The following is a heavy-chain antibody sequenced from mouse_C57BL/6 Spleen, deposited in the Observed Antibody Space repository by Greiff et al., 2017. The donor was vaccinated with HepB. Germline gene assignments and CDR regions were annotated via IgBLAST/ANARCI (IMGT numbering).Heavy chain of an antibody. V-gene: IGHV1-72*01. D-gene: IGHD1-1*01. CDR1: GYTFTSYW. CDR3: ARWITTVVATPYAMGY. Sequence: QVQLQQPGAELVKPGASVKLSCKASGYTFTSYWMHWVKQRPGRGLEWIGRIDPNSGGTKYNEKFKSKATLTVDKPSSTAYMQLSSLTSEDSAVYYCARWITTVVATPYAMGYWGKGTSVTVSS. CDR2: IDPNSGGT. J-gene: IGHJ4*01.